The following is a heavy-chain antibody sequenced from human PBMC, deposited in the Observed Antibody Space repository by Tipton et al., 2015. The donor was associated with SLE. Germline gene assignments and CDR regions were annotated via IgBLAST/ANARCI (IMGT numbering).Heavy chain of an antibody. CDR3: ARVAAGSFRH. CDR1: GGSISSGSYY. V-gene: IGHV4-61*09. D-gene: IGHD6-13*01. CDR2: IYTSGST. Sequence: TLSLTCTVSGGSISSGSYYWSWIRQPAGKGLEWIGYIYTSGSTNYNPSLKSRVTISVDTSKNQFSLKLSSVTAADTAVYYCARVAAGSFRHWGQGTLVTVSS. J-gene: IGHJ1*01.